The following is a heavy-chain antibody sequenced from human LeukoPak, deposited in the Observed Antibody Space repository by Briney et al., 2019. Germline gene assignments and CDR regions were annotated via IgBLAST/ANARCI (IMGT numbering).Heavy chain of an antibody. CDR3: ARPGFWSGFAFDI. CDR2: INHSGST. D-gene: IGHD3-3*01. J-gene: IGHJ3*02. Sequence: SETLSLTCAVYGGSFSGYYWSWIRQPPGKGLEWIGEINHSGSTNYNPSLKSRVTISVDASKNQFSLKLSSVTAADTAVYYCARPGFWSGFAFDIWGQGTMVTVSS. V-gene: IGHV4-34*01. CDR1: GGSFSGYY.